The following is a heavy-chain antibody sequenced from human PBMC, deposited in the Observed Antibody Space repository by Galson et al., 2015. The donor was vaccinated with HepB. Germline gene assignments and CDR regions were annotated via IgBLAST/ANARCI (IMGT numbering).Heavy chain of an antibody. J-gene: IGHJ6*02. CDR1: GYSFTSYW. CDR3: ASRDCSSTSCPVPSYYYYGMDV. D-gene: IGHD2-2*01. Sequence: QSGAEVKKPGESLRISCKGSGYSFTSYWISWVRQMPGKGLEWMGRIDPSDSYTNYSPSFQGHVTISADKSISTAYLQWSSLKASDTAMYYCASRDCSSTSCPVPSYYYYGMDVWGQGTTVTVSS. CDR2: IDPSDSYT. V-gene: IGHV5-10-1*01.